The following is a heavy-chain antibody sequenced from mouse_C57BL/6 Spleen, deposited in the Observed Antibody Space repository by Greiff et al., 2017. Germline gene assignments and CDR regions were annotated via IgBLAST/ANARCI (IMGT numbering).Heavy chain of an antibody. J-gene: IGHJ2*01. CDR3: ASGGYYLDY. V-gene: IGHV3-6*01. CDR2: ISYDGSN. Sequence: EVQLQQSGPGLVKPSQSLSLTCSVTGYSITSGYYWNWIRQFPGNKLEWMGYISYDGSNNYNPSLKNRISITRDTSNNQFFLKLNSVTTEDTATYYCASGGYYLDYWGQGTTLTVSS. D-gene: IGHD1-1*02. CDR1: GYSITSGYY.